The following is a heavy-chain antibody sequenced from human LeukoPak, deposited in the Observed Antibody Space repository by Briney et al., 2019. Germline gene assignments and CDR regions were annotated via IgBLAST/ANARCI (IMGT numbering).Heavy chain of an antibody. CDR2: FNPDNGGT. D-gene: IGHD3-10*01. CDR3: ARNHVAIQWFGEGGFDP. J-gene: IGHJ5*02. V-gene: IGHV1-2*02. CDR1: GYAFTDYY. Sequence: GASVKVSCKASGYAFTDYYVHWVREAPGQGLEWMGWFNPDNGGTNSVQKFQGRVTMTGDTSMRTVYMGLTRLRSDDTAVYYCARNHVAIQWFGEGGFDPWGQGTLVIVSS.